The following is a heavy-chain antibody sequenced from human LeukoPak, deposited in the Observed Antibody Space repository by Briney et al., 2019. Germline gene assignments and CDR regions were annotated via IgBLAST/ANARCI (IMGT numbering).Heavy chain of an antibody. D-gene: IGHD3-3*01. CDR1: GYSISSGYY. V-gene: IGHV4-38-2*02. J-gene: IGHJ6*03. Sequence: PSETLSLTCTVSGYSISSGYYWAWIRQPPGKGLEWIGSIYHSGSTYYNPSLKSRVTISVDTSKNQFSLKLSSVTAADTAVYYCARDKGYDFHYYYYMDVWGKGTTVTVSS. CDR2: IYHSGST. CDR3: ARDKGYDFHYYYYMDV.